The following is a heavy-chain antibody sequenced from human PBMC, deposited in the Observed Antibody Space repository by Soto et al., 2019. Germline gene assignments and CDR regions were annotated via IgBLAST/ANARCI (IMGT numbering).Heavy chain of an antibody. CDR3: ARDLLGSSWYPYYYYYGMDV. CDR2: IIPIFGTA. Sequence: QVQLVQSGAEVKKPGSSVKVSCKASGGTFSSYAISWMRQAPGQGLEWMGGIIPIFGTANYAQKFQGRVTITADESTSTAYMELSSLRSEDTAVYYCARDLLGSSWYPYYYYYGMDVWGQGTTVTVSS. V-gene: IGHV1-69*01. J-gene: IGHJ6*02. CDR1: GGTFSSYA. D-gene: IGHD6-13*01.